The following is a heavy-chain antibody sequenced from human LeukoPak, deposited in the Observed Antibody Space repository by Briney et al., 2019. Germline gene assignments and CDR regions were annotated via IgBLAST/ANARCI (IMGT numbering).Heavy chain of an antibody. D-gene: IGHD3-9*01. V-gene: IGHV1-58*02. Sequence: SVKVSCKASGFTFTSSAMQWVRQARGQRLEWIGWIVVGSGNTNYAQKFQERVTITRDMSTSAAYMELSGLRSEDTAVYYCAGGENYDILTGYYPYWGQGTPVTVSS. CDR1: GFTFTSSA. CDR3: AGGENYDILTGYYPY. J-gene: IGHJ4*02. CDR2: IVVGSGNT.